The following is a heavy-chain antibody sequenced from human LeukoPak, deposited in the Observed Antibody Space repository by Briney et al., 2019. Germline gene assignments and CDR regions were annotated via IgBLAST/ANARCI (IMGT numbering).Heavy chain of an antibody. CDR2: INAGNGNT. J-gene: IGHJ4*02. V-gene: IGHV1-3*01. Sequence: ASVKVSCKASGYTFTSYAMHWVRQAPGQRLGGLGWINAGNGNTKYSQKFQGRVTITRDTSASTAYTDLSSLRSEDTAVYYCARGAADYGLDYFDYWGPGTLVTVSS. CDR1: GYTFTSYA. D-gene: IGHD4-17*01. CDR3: ARGAADYGLDYFDY.